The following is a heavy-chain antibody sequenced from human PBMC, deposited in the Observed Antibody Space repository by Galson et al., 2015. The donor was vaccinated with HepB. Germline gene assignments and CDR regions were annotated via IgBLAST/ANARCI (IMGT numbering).Heavy chain of an antibody. CDR2: IYYNGGT. D-gene: IGHD2-2*01. V-gene: IGHV4-59*01. CDR1: GVSISSYY. CDR3: ARKYCSTTSCYDY. Sequence: LSLTCTVSGVSISSYYWSWIRQPPGKGLEWIGDIYYNGGTNYKSSLKSRVTISVDTSKNQFSLKLSSVSAADTAVYYCARKYCSTTSCYDYWGQGTLVTVSS. J-gene: IGHJ4*02.